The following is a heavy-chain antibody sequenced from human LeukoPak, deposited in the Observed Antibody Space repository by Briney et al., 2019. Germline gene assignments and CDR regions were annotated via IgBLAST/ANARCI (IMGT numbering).Heavy chain of an antibody. CDR2: IYYGRTT. D-gene: IGHD5-12*01. Sequence: SVTLSLTCTVSGGSISSSSYYWGWIRQPPGKGLEWIGSIYYGRTTYYNPSLNSRVAISVVTSKNQFSLQLNSVTAADTAVYYCVRHDGRGGATMGALDSWGQGSLVTVSS. J-gene: IGHJ4*02. CDR1: GGSISSSSYY. V-gene: IGHV4-39*01. CDR3: VRHDGRGGATMGALDS.